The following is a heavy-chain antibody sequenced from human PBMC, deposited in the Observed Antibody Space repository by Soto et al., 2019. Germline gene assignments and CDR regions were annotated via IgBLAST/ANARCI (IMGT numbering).Heavy chain of an antibody. CDR1: GFTFSGYA. CDR2: LTPGGGTT. V-gene: IGHV3-23*01. CDR3: AKDSTVSGNSQDLDY. D-gene: IGHD1-26*01. Sequence: VGSLRLSCAASGFTFSGYAMTCVRQSPGKGLEWVSALTPGGGTTYHIDSVKGRFTISRDNAKNTLYLQMNSLTDADTAVYYCAKDSTVSGNSQDLDYWGQATLVILSS. J-gene: IGHJ4*02.